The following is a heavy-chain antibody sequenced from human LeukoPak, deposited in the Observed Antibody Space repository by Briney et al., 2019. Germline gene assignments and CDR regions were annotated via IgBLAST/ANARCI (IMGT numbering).Heavy chain of an antibody. J-gene: IGHJ4*02. CDR2: IHHGGSP. CDR1: GGSFSVYY. V-gene: IGHV4-34*01. Sequence: SETLSLTCAVYGGSFSVYYWSWIRQPPGKGLEWIGEIHHGGSPSYNPSLKSRVTISLDTSKNQLSLKLSSVTATDTAVYYCTRNGDYSLDYWGQGALVTVSS. D-gene: IGHD4-17*01. CDR3: TRNGDYSLDY.